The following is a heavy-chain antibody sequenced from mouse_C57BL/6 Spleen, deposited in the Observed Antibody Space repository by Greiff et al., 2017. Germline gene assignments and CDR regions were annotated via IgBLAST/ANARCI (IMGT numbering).Heavy chain of an antibody. J-gene: IGHJ2*01. CDR3: ARDGGYYFDY. V-gene: IGHV5-4*01. CDR2: ISDGGSYT. D-gene: IGHD1-1*02. Sequence: EVKLMESGGGLVKPGGSLKLSCAASGFTFSSYAMSWVRQTPETRLEWVATISDGGSYTYYPDNVKGRFTISRDNAKTNLYLQMSHLKSEDTAMYYCARDGGYYFDYGGQGTTLTVSS. CDR1: GFTFSSYA.